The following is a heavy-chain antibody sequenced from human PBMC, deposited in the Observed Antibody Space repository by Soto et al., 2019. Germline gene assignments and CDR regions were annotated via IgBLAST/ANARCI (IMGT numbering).Heavy chain of an antibody. CDR1: GFTFSSYE. CDR2: ISDSGGTV. D-gene: IGHD3-3*01. J-gene: IGHJ6*02. Sequence: GGSLRLSCAASGFTFSSYEMNWVRQAPGQGLEWVSYISDSGGTVYYADSVKGRFTVSRDNAQNSVHLQMNSLRTEDTAVYYCARDLLHYDFWSGYSAYFYYGMDVWGPGTTVTVSS. V-gene: IGHV3-48*03. CDR3: ARDLLHYDFWSGYSAYFYYGMDV.